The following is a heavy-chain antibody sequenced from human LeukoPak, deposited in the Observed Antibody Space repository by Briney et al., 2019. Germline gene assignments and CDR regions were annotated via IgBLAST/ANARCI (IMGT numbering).Heavy chain of an antibody. J-gene: IGHJ4*02. CDR2: IYYPGST. Sequence: SETLSLTCTVSGGSISSNYRSWIRQPPGKRLEWIGYIYYPGSTNYNPSLKSRVTISPDTSNKQFSLKLSSVTAADTAVYYCSRVRRDGYNPLDYWGQGTLVTVSS. CDR1: GGSISSNY. V-gene: IGHV4-59*08. D-gene: IGHD5-24*01. CDR3: SRVRRDGYNPLDY.